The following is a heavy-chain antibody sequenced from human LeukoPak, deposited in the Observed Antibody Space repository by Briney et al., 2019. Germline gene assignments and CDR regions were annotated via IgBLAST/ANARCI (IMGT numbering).Heavy chain of an antibody. CDR2: INPNSGGT. J-gene: IGHJ4*02. V-gene: IGHV1-2*02. D-gene: IGHD2-15*01. CDR1: GYTFTGYY. CDR3: ARVTPEDIVDGYYFDY. Sequence: GASVKVSCKASGYTFTGYYMHWVRQAPGQGLEWMGWINPNSGGTNYAQKFQGRVTMTRDTSISTAYMELSRLRSDDTAVYYCARVTPEDIVDGYYFDYWGQGTLVTVSS.